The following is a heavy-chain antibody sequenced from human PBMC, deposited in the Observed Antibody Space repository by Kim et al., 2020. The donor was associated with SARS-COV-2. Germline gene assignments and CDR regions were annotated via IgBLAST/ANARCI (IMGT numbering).Heavy chain of an antibody. J-gene: IGHJ4*02. CDR2: INHSGST. D-gene: IGHD3-10*01. V-gene: IGHV4-34*01. Sequence: SETLSLTCAVYGGSFSGYYWSWIRQPPGKGLEWIGEINHSGSTNYNPSLKSRVTISVDTSKNQFSLKLSSVTAADTAVYYCASSYYYGSGSRKYYFDYWGQGTLVTVSS. CDR3: ASSYYYGSGSRKYYFDY. CDR1: GGSFSGYY.